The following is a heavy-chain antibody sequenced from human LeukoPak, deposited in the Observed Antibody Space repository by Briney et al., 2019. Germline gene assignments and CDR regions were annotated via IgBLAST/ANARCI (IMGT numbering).Heavy chain of an antibody. V-gene: IGHV3-23*01. J-gene: IGHJ4*02. CDR1: GFTFSTYA. D-gene: IGHD6-19*01. Sequence: PGGSLRLSCAASGFTFSTYAMSWVRQAPGKGLEWVSTISGSGGNTYYADSVRGRFTISRDNSKNTLYLQMNSLRAEDTAVYYCAKEFAGGSGLFGGQGTLVTVSS. CDR3: AKEFAGGSGLF. CDR2: ISGSGGNT.